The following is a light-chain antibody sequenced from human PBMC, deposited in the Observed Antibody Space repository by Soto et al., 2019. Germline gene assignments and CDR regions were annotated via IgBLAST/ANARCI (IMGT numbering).Light chain of an antibody. CDR2: KAS. CDR1: QSISSW. V-gene: IGKV1-5*03. Sequence: DIQMTQSPSTLSASVGDRVTITCRASQSISSWLAWYQQKPGKAPKLLIYKASSLESGVPSRFSGSGSGTEFTLTISSLQPDDFATYYCQQYNSYLWTFVNANKVDI. J-gene: IGKJ1*01. CDR3: QQYNSYLWT.